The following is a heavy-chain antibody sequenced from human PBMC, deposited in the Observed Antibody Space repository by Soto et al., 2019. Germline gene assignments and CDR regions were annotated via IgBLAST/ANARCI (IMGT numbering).Heavy chain of an antibody. CDR1: GDSVSSASYY. V-gene: IGHV4-61*01. Sequence: QVQLRESGPGLVKPSETLSLTCTVSGDSVSSASYYWCWIRQPPGKLLEWIGYIHYTGSTNYNPSLKTRVTISVDTSKNQCSLRLSCVTAAETAVYYCASDFETPGDAFDIWGQGTMVTVSS. CDR3: ASDFETPGDAFDI. CDR2: IHYTGST. J-gene: IGHJ3*02.